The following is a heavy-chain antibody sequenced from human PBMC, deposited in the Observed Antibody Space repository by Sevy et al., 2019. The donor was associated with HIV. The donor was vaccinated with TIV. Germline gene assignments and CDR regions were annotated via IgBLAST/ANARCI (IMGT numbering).Heavy chain of an antibody. Sequence: GGSLRLSCVGSGFIFSNYDMHWVRQRTGKGLEWVASIGTLADTFYPDSVKGRFTISRENAKNSLVLQMNDLRVGDTAVYFCTRHGILPYGSGKAFDIWGRGTTVTVSS. V-gene: IGHV3-13*01. D-gene: IGHD3-10*01. CDR2: IGTLADT. CDR3: TRHGILPYGSGKAFDI. J-gene: IGHJ3*02. CDR1: GFIFSNYD.